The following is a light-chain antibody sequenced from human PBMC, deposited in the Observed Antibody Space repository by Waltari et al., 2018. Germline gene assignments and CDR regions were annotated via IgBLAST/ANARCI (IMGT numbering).Light chain of an antibody. J-gene: IGKJ1*01. CDR3: QQYNNWPWT. V-gene: IGKV3-15*01. CDR1: QSVDNN. CDR2: GAS. Sequence: EVLMTQSPATLSVSPGERATLSCRASQSVDNNLAWYQQKNGKAPRPLIYGASTRATGVPASLSGSAAGTEFTLTISNLQSADFAVYCCQQYNNWPWTFGQGTRVEI.